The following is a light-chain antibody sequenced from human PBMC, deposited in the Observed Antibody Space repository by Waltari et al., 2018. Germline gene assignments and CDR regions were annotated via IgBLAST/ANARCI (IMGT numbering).Light chain of an antibody. Sequence: DVGMPQSPRSLTDTLGQLAPITGWSTQSPVSSAGNTYFSWIQQRPGQSPRRLVYKVSNLDSGVPDKISGSGSGTDFTLRISRVAAEDVGVSYCMQNTHRPWTFGQGTKVEIK. V-gene: IGKV2-30*01. CDR3: MQNTHRPWT. CDR2: KVS. J-gene: IGKJ1*01. CDR1: QSPVSSAGNTY.